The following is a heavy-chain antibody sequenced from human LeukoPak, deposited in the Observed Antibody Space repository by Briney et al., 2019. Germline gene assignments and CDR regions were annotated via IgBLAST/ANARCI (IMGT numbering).Heavy chain of an antibody. CDR2: ISGSGGST. V-gene: IGHV3-23*01. Sequence: PGGSLRLSCAASGFTFSSYAMSWVRQAPGKGLEWVSAISGSGGSTYYADSVKGRFTISRDNSKNTLYLQMNSLRAEDTAVYYCAKDTIYGSGSYYNPIFDYWGQGTLVTVSS. CDR3: AKDTIYGSGSYYNPIFDY. J-gene: IGHJ4*02. CDR1: GFTFSSYA. D-gene: IGHD3-10*01.